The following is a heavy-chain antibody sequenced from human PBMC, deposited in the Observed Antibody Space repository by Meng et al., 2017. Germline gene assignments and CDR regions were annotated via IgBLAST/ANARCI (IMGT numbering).Heavy chain of an antibody. CDR3: ARAMPMVRGVMGAFDI. V-gene: IGHV3-9*01. CDR2: ITWNSGSI. Sequence: SLKISCAASGFTFDDYAMHWVRQAPGKGLEWVSGITWNSGSIGYADSVKGRFTTSRDNAKNSLYLQMNSLRAEDTAVYYCARAMPMVRGVMGAFDIWGQGTKVTVSS. D-gene: IGHD3-10*01. CDR1: GFTFDDYA. J-gene: IGHJ3*02.